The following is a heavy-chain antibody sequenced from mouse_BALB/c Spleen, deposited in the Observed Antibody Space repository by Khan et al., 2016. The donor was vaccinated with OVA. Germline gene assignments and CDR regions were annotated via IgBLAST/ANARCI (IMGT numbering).Heavy chain of an antibody. J-gene: IGHJ2*01. CDR2: ISYSGNT. Sequence: VQLQQSGPGLVKPSQSLSLTCTVTGYSITSDYAWNWIRQFPGNKLEWMGFISYSGNTNYNPSLKSRISITRDTSKNQFFLQLNSVTTEDTATYYVARVYGGDFDYWGQGTTLTVSS. CDR3: ARVYGGDFDY. V-gene: IGHV3-2*02. CDR1: GYSITSDYA. D-gene: IGHD1-1*01.